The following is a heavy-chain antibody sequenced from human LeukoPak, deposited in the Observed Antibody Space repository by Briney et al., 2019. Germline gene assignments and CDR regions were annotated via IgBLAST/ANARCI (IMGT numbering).Heavy chain of an antibody. J-gene: IGHJ6*02. Sequence: SETLSLTCTVSGGSISSYYWSWIRQPPGKGLEWIGYIYYSGSTNYNPSLKSRVTISVDTSKNQFSLKLSSGTAADTAVYYCARLLGYCSGGSCYSGRYYYYGMDVWGQGTTVTVSS. V-gene: IGHV4-59*08. D-gene: IGHD2-15*01. CDR1: GGSISSYY. CDR2: IYYSGST. CDR3: ARLLGYCSGGSCYSGRYYYYGMDV.